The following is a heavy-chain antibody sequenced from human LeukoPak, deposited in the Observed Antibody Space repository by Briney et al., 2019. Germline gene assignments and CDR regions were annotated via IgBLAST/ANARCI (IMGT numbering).Heavy chain of an antibody. CDR2: INPGMVCT. V-gene: IGHV1-2*02. D-gene: IGHD2-15*01. CDR1: GYTFTGYY. CDR3: ARVLVCSGGSCYSHYYYYGMDV. J-gene: IGHJ6*02. Sequence: ASVKVSCKASGYTFTGYYMHWVRQAPGQGLDWMGLINPGMVCTNYAQKFQGRVTMTRDTSISPDYMELSRLRSDATAVYYCARVLVCSGGSCYSHYYYYGMDVWGQGTTVTVYS.